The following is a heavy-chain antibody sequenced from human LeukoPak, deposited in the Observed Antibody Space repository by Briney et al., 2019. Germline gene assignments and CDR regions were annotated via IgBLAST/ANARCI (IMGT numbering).Heavy chain of an antibody. D-gene: IGHD2-15*01. CDR1: GFTFSSYA. CDR3: ARGVVATFFDY. CDR2: ISYDGSNK. V-gene: IGHV3-30-3*01. J-gene: IGHJ4*02. Sequence: GSLRLSCAASGFTFSSYAMHWVRQAPGKGLEWVAVISYDGSNKYYADSVKGRFTISRDNSKNTLYLQMNSLRAEDTAVYYCARGVVATFFDYWGQGTLVTVSS.